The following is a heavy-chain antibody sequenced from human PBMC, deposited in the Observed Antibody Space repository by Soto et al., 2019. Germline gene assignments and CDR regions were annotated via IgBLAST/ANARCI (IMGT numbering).Heavy chain of an antibody. J-gene: IGHJ4*02. CDR1: GFSLGTSGVG. V-gene: IGHV2-5*02. Sequence: QITLKESGPTLVKPTQTLTLTCTFSGFSLGTSGVGVGWIRQPPGKALEWLALIYWDDDKRYSPSLNSRRTITNDTSKNQVVLTMTNMHPVDTATYYSAHSRAPRLLDYCGQGTLVTVSS. CDR2: IYWDDDK. CDR3: AHSRAPRLLDY.